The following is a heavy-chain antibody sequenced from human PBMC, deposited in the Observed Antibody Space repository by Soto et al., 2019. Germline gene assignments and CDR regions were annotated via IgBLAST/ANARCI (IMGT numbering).Heavy chain of an antibody. CDR1: GFTFSDYW. CDR2: IKTDGSEK. J-gene: IGHJ4*02. V-gene: IGHV3-7*05. Sequence: EVQLVESGGGLVQPGGSLRLSCAASGFTFSDYWMSWVRQAPGKGLECVANIKTDGSEKYYVDPVKGRITISRDNAKNSLYLQMNSLRAEDTAVYYCASSMGRGGNDYWGQGTRVAVSS. D-gene: IGHD3-10*01. CDR3: ASSMGRGGNDY.